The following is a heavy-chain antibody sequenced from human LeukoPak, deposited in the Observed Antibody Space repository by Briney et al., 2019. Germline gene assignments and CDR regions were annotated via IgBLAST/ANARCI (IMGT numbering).Heavy chain of an antibody. CDR3: ARGGHDYYYMDV. J-gene: IGHJ6*03. V-gene: IGHV3-23*01. CDR1: GFTFNNYA. CDR2: I. D-gene: IGHD3-10*01. Sequence: GGSLRLSCAASGFTFNNYAMNWVRQAPGKGLEWVSAIEGRFTISRDNSKNTLYLQMNSLRAEDTAVYYCARGGHDYYYMDVWGKGTTVTVSS.